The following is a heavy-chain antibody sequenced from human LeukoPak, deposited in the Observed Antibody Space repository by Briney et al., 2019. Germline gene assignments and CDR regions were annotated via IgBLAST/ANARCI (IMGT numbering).Heavy chain of an antibody. J-gene: IGHJ4*02. CDR1: GFTFSSYA. Sequence: GGSLRLSCAASGFTFSSYAMHWVRQAPGKGLEWVAVISYDGSNKYYADSVKGRFTISRDNAKNSLYLQMNSLRAEDTAVYYCASGGWSGYYDILTGYYNVIVWGQGTLVTVSS. D-gene: IGHD3-9*01. CDR2: ISYDGSNK. CDR3: ASGGWSGYYDILTGYYNVIV. V-gene: IGHV3-30*04.